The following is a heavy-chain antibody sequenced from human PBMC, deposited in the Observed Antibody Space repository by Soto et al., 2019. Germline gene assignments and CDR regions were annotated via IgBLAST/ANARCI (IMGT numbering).Heavy chain of an antibody. J-gene: IGHJ4*02. V-gene: IGHV1-46*03. D-gene: IGHD3-9*01. Sequence: QVQLVQSGAEVKKPGASVKVSCKASGYTFTSYYMHWVRQAPGQGLEWMGIINPSGGSTSYAQKYQDTVSMTRDTSTSTGYMALSSLRSENTAVYYCARAHGSRITIFCLDYWGQGTLVTVSS. CDR2: INPSGGST. CDR1: GYTFTSYY. CDR3: ARAHGSRITIFCLDY.